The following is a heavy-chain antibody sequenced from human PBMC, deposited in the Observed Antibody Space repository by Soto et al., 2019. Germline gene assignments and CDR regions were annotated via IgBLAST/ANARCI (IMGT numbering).Heavy chain of an antibody. V-gene: IGHV1-69*02. CDR1: GGTFSSYA. CDR2: IVPMVGIP. J-gene: IGHJ6*03. D-gene: IGHD6-6*01. Sequence: QVQLVQSGAEVKKPGSSVKVSCKASGGTFSSYAINWVRQAPGQGLEWMGRIVPMVGIPNFAPKFQGRVTMTADRSTTTAYMELSMLRSEDTAVYYCASGPYTSSSGGYYYYYMGVWGNGTTVTVSS. CDR3: ASGPYTSSSGGYYYYYMGV.